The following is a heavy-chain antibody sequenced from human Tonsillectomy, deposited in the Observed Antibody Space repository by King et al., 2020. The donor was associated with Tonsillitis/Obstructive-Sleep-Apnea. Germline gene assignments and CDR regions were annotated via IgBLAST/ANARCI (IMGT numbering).Heavy chain of an antibody. D-gene: IGHD3-10*01. CDR2: IKQDGSEK. J-gene: IGHJ2*01. Sequence: EVQLVESGGGLVQPGGSLRLSCAASGFTFSSYWMYWVRRAPGKGLEYVANIKQDGSEKYYVDSVKGRFTISRDNAKNSLFLQMNSLRAEDTALYYCARDKAGGWYFDLWGRSTLVTVSS. CDR3: ARDKAGGWYFDL. V-gene: IGHV3-7*03. CDR1: GFTFSSYW.